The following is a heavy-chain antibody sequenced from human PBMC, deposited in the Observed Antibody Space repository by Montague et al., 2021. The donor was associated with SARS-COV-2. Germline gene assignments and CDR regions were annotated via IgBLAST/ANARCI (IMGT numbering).Heavy chain of an antibody. J-gene: IGHJ3*02. CDR2: IYYSGST. Sequence: SETLSLTCTVSGGSISSYYWSWIRQPPGKGLEWIGYIYYSGSTNYNPSLKSRVTISVDTSKTQFSLKLSSVTAADTAVYYCARRALGYCSSTSCETAFDIWGQGTMVTVSS. CDR1: GGSISSYY. V-gene: IGHV4-59*08. CDR3: ARRALGYCSSTSCETAFDI. D-gene: IGHD2-2*01.